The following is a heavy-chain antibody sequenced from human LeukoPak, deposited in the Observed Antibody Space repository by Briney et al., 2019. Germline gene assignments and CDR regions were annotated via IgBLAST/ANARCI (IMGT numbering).Heavy chain of an antibody. V-gene: IGHV3-23*01. CDR1: GFTFSNYA. J-gene: IGHJ4*02. D-gene: IGHD3-9*01. CDR3: AKWGDYDVLTGYYVSDY. CDR2: ITGSGSGI. Sequence: PGRSLRLSCAASGFTFSNYAMSCVRQAPGKGLEWVSAITGSGSGIYYADSMKSRFTISRDNSKNTMYLQINSLRAEDTAVYYCAKWGDYDVLTGYYVSDYWGQGTLVTVSS.